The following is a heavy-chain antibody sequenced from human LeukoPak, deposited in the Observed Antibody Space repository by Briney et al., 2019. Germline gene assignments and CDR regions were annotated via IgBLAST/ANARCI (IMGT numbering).Heavy chain of an antibody. J-gene: IGHJ6*03. D-gene: IGHD3-10*01. CDR1: GYSISSGYY. Sequence: SETLSLTCTVSGYSISSGYYWGWIRQPPGKGLEWIGSIYHSGSTYYNPSLKSRVTISVDTSKNQFSLKLSSVTAADTAVYYCARAAGSRYYYYYYMDVWGKGTTVTISS. CDR2: IYHSGST. V-gene: IGHV4-38-2*02. CDR3: ARAAGSRYYYYYYMDV.